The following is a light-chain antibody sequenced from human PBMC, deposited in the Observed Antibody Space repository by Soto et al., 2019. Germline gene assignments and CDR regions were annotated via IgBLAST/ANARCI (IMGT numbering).Light chain of an antibody. CDR2: DVN. Sequence: QSALTQPASVSGSPGQSITISCTGTSSDFGAYNYVSWYQQHPGEAPKFMIFDVNNRPSGVSNRFSGSKSGNTASLTISGLQAEDEADYYCTSYTSSGTYVFGTGTKLTVL. CDR3: TSYTSSGTYV. CDR1: SSDFGAYNY. J-gene: IGLJ1*01. V-gene: IGLV2-14*01.